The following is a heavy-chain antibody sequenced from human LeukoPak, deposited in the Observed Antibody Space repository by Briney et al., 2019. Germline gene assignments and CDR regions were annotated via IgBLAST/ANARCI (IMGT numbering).Heavy chain of an antibody. J-gene: IGHJ6*02. CDR1: GFTFSDYY. CDR3: ARAPRTYYYGSGSYSTGMDV. CDR2: ISSSGSTI. Sequence: GGSLRLSCAASGFTFSDYYMSWIRQAPGKGLEWVSYISSSGSTIYYADSVKGRFTISRDNAKNSLYLQMNSLRVEDTALYHCARAPRTYYYGSGSYSTGMDVWGQGTTVTVSS. V-gene: IGHV3-11*01. D-gene: IGHD3-10*01.